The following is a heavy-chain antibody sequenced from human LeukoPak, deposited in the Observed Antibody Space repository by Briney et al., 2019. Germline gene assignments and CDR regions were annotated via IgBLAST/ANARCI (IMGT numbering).Heavy chain of an antibody. CDR3: ARGYYDSSGYFFFDY. V-gene: IGHV4-34*01. J-gene: IGHJ4*02. Sequence: PSETLSLTCAVYGGSFSGYYWSWIRRPPGKGLEWIGEINHSGSTNYNPSLKSRVTISVDTSKNQFSLKLSSVTAADTAVYYCARGYYDSSGYFFFDYWGQGTLVTVSS. CDR2: INHSGST. D-gene: IGHD3-22*01. CDR1: GGSFSGYY.